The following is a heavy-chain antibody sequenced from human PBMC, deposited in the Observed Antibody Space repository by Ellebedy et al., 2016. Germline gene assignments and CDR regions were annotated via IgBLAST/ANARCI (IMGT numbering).Heavy chain of an antibody. CDR2: IKQDGSEK. CDR3: ARSKTTPDY. Sequence: GESLKISCAASGFTFSSYAMSWVRQAPGKGLEWVANIKQDGSEKYYVDSVKGRFTISRDNAKNSLYLQMNSLRAEDTAVYYCARSKTTPDYWGQGTLVTVSS. D-gene: IGHD4-11*01. V-gene: IGHV3-7*01. J-gene: IGHJ4*02. CDR1: GFTFSSYA.